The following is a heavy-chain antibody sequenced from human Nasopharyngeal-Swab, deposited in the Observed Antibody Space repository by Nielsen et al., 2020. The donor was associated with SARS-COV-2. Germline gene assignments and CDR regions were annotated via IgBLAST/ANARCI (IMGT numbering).Heavy chain of an antibody. J-gene: IGHJ4*02. Sequence: GESLKISCTASGFTFGDYAMSWVRQAPGKGLEWVAVISYDGSNKYYADSVKGRFTISRDNSKNTLYLQMNSLRAEDTAVYYCARPSSGSYQSYFDYWGQGTLVTVSS. CDR2: ISYDGSNK. D-gene: IGHD1-26*01. CDR3: ARPSSGSYQSYFDY. V-gene: IGHV3-30-3*01. CDR1: GFTFGDYA.